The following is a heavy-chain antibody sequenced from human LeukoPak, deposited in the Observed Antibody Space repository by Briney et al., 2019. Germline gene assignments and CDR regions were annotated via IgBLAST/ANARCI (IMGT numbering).Heavy chain of an antibody. J-gene: IGHJ4*02. D-gene: IGHD2-15*01. V-gene: IGHV4-34*01. CDR1: GGSFSGYY. CDR3: AGEGYCSGGSCENSFDY. CDR2: INHSGST. Sequence: ASETLSLTCAVYGGSFSGYYWSWIRQPPGKGLEWIGEINHSGSTNYNPSLKSRVTISVDTSKNQFSLKLSSVTAADTAVYYCAGEGYCSGGSCENSFDYWGQGTLVTVSS.